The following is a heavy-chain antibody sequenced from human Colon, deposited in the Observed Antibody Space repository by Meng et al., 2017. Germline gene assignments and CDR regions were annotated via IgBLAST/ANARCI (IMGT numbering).Heavy chain of an antibody. CDR3: ARDLQALTVYGLETSDV. V-gene: IGHV3-11*01. Sequence: GESLKISCTASGFALSDFCMGWIRQVPGKGLEWVSYITESSTTIYYADSVKGRFTVSRDTAKNSLYLQMNNLRAEDTAVYYCARDLQALTVYGLETSDVWGQGTMVTVSS. CDR2: ITESSTTI. CDR1: GFALSDFC. D-gene: IGHD2-8*01. J-gene: IGHJ3*01.